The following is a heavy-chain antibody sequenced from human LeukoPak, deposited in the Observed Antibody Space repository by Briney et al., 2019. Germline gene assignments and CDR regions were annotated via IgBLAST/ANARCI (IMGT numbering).Heavy chain of an antibody. J-gene: IGHJ4*02. V-gene: IGHV3-23*01. D-gene: IGHD1-26*01. CDR2: ISGSGGST. Sequence: GGSLRLSCAASGFTFSSYAMSWVRQAPGKGLEWVSAISGSGGSTYYADSVKGRFTISRDNPKNTLYLQMNSLRAEDTAVFYCAKDSGSSDYFDYWGQGTLVTVSS. CDR1: GFTFSSYA. CDR3: AKDSGSSDYFDY.